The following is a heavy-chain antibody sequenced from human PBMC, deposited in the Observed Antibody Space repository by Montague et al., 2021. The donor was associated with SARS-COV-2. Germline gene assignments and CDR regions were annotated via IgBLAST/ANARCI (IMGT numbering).Heavy chain of an antibody. Sequence: SETLSLTCAVYGGSFSGYHWSWIRQPPGKGLEWIGEINHSCSTNYNPSLKSRVTISVDTSKNQFSLKLSSVTAADTAVYYCARGGRQWLVIDPRYYFDYWGQGTLVTVSS. J-gene: IGHJ4*01. V-gene: IGHV4-34*01. CDR1: GGSFSGYH. CDR2: INHSCST. CDR3: ARGGRQWLVIDPRYYFDY. D-gene: IGHD6-19*01.